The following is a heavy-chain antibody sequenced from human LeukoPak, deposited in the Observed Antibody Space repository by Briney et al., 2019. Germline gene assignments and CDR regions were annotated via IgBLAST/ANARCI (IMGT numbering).Heavy chain of an antibody. J-gene: IGHJ4*02. CDR3: AKKSIMGDSSTWYYFDY. Sequence: PGGSLRLSCVASGFTFRLYAMNWVRQAPGKGLEWVSGISGSGGSTYYADSVKGRFTISRDNSKNTLYLQMNSLRAEDTAVYYCAKKSIMGDSSTWYYFDYWGQGTLVTVSS. CDR2: ISGSGGST. V-gene: IGHV3-23*01. D-gene: IGHD6-13*01. CDR1: GFTFRLYA.